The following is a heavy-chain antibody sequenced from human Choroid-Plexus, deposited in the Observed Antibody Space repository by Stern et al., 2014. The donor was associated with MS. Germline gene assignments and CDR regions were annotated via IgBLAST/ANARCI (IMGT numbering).Heavy chain of an antibody. CDR3: AKDRQYLTYFFDH. Sequence: VQLVESGGGVVQPGRTLRLSCVASGFTFGSCAMHWVRQAPGKGLEWGAGVSYDGSNKYYADSVKGRFTISRDNSQNTLYMQMSSLRPEYTAVYYCAKDRQYLTYFFDHWGQGSLVTVSS. CDR1: GFTFGSCA. D-gene: IGHD2/OR15-2a*01. J-gene: IGHJ5*02. V-gene: IGHV3-30*18. CDR2: VSYDGSNK.